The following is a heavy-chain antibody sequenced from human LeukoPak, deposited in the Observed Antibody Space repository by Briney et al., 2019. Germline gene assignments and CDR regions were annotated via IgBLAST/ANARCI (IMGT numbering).Heavy chain of an antibody. CDR1: GLTFSSYC. V-gene: IGHV3-74*01. Sequence: GGSLCLSCAASGLTFSSYCMHCVCQAPGKGLVWVSRIYSDGSSTSSAHSASGRFTISRADTKSTLYLTRNSLSAGDTAVYYCRRSGWPYYFDYWGQGTLVTVSS. D-gene: IGHD3-22*01. J-gene: IGHJ4*02. CDR3: RRSGWPYYFDY. CDR2: IYSDGSST.